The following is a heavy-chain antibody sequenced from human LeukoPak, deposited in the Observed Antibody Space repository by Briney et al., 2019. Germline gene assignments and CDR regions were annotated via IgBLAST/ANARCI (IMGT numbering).Heavy chain of an antibody. V-gene: IGHV3-21*04. CDR2: ITASSIYI. D-gene: IGHD3-22*01. CDR1: GFSFSGYN. J-gene: IGHJ4*02. CDR3: AKEASSGYLDY. Sequence: GGSLRLSCAASGFSFSGYNMNWVRQAPGKGLEWVSSITASSIYIYHADSVKGRFTISRDNAKSLVYLQMNSLRVDDTAVYYCAKEASSGYLDYWGQGTLVTVSS.